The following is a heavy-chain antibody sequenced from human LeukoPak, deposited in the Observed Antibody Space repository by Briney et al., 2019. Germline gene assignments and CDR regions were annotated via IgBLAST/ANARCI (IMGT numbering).Heavy chain of an antibody. J-gene: IGHJ4*02. CDR3: ARELAGWYEY. V-gene: IGHV1-3*01. CDR2: INAGNGNT. Sequence: ASVKVSCKASGYTFTSYAMQWVRQAPGQRLEWMGWINAGNGNTEYSQKFQGRVTITRDTSASTAYMELSSLRSEDTAVYYCARELAGWYEYWGQGTLVTVSS. D-gene: IGHD6-19*01. CDR1: GYTFTSYA.